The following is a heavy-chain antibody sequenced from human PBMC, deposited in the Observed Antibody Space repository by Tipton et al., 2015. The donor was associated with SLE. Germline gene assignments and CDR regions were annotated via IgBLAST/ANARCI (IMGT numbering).Heavy chain of an antibody. CDR1: GFTFGNYW. J-gene: IGHJ6*02. CDR2: IKHDGSEK. CDR3: ARVDHGDYNMDV. V-gene: IGHV3-7*04. D-gene: IGHD1-14*01. Sequence: SLRLSCAASGFTFGNYWMSWVRQAPGKGLEWVANIKHDGSEKYYVDSVKGRFTISRDNAKNSVYLQMNSPRAEDTAVYFCARVDHGDYNMDVWGQGTTVTVSS.